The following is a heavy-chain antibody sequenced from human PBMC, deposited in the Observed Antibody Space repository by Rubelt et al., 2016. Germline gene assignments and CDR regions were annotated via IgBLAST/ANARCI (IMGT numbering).Heavy chain of an antibody. Sequence: EVQLVESGGGLVQPGGSLRLSCAASGFPFSTYSMNWVRQAPGKGLEWVSHIGSTIDYVDSVKGRFTISRDNAKNSVYMERSSLRAEDSAVYYCARDSNWGFDYWGQGIQVTVSS. CDR3: ARDSNWGFDY. CDR2: IGSTI. D-gene: IGHD7-27*01. V-gene: IGHV3-48*04. CDR1: GFPFSTYS. J-gene: IGHJ4*02.